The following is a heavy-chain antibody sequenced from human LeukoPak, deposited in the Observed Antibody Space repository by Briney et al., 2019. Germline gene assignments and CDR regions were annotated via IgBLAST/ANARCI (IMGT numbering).Heavy chain of an antibody. CDR1: GFTFTSSA. CDR2: IVVGGGNT. V-gene: IGHV1-58*02. CDR3: VADGVVVAATSSPHYYYYGMDV. D-gene: IGHD2-15*01. J-gene: IGHJ6*02. Sequence: GASVKVSCKASGFTFTSSAMQWVRQARGQRLEWIGWIVVGGGNTNYAQKFQERVTITRDMSTSTAYMELSSLRSEDTAVYYCVADGVVVAATSSPHYYYYGMDVWGQGTTVTVSS.